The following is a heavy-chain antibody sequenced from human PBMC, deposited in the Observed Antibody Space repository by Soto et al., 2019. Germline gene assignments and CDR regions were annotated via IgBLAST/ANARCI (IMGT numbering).Heavy chain of an antibody. J-gene: IGHJ5*02. CDR1: GHLFNNHW. CDR2: IFTRDSET. Sequence: GESLKISCKGPGHLFNNHWIGWVRQTPGKGLEWMGLIFTRDSETKTSPSFQGHVSFSVDNSINTVYLQWTSLKTTDTGIYFCARGYFDSGHGYDLWGQGTLVTVST. D-gene: IGHD3-10*01. V-gene: IGHV5-51*01. CDR3: ARGYFDSGHGYDL.